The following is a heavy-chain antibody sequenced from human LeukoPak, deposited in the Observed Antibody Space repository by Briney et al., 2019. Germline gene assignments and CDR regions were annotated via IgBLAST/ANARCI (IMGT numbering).Heavy chain of an antibody. CDR3: ARDGLAILAGYNFRMDG. V-gene: IGHV1-18*01. J-gene: IGHJ6*02. CDR2: ISAYNGNT. CDR1: GYTFTSYG. Sequence: GASVKVSCKASGYTFTSYGISWVRQAPGQGLEWMGWISAYNGNTNYAQKLQGRVTMTTDTSTSTAYMELRSLRSDDTAVYYCARDGLAILAGYNFRMDGWGQGTTVTVSS. D-gene: IGHD3-9*01.